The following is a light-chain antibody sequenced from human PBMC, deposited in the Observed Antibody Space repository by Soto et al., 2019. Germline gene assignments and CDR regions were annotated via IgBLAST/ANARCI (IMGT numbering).Light chain of an antibody. CDR1: QTVSSY. V-gene: IGKV3D-15*01. Sequence: RATINCRASQTVSSYLLWYQQKPGQAPRLLIYDASNRASGTPARFSGSGSETDFTLTISCLYSEDLAVHYCQQDTALPPWTFSEGSMLDIK. CDR3: QQDTALPPWT. CDR2: DAS. J-gene: IGKJ1*01.